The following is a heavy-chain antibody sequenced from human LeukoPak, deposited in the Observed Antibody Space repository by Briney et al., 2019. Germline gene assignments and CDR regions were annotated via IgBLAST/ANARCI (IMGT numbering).Heavy chain of an antibody. D-gene: IGHD3-22*01. CDR3: ATPSPYYYDSSGYYAGYYYYYGMDV. V-gene: IGHV1-69*04. CDR2: IIPILGIA. J-gene: IGHJ6*02. CDR1: GGTFSSYA. Sequence: SVKVSCKASGGTFSSYAISWVRQAPGQGLEWMGRIIPILGIANYAQKFQGRVTITADKSTSTAHMELSSLRSEDTAVYYCATPSPYYYDSSGYYAGYYYYYGMDVWGQGTTVTVSS.